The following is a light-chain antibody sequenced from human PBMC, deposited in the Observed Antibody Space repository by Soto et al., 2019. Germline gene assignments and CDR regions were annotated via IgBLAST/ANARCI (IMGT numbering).Light chain of an antibody. Sequence: QSVLTQPPSVSGAPGQRVTIYCTGTSSNVGPGYDVHWYQQFPGTAPSVVIYDNNNRPSGVSDRFSGSKSGTSASLAITGLQAEDEADYYCQSYDSSLSVVVFGGGTKLTVL. CDR2: DNN. V-gene: IGLV1-40*01. CDR1: SSNVGPGYD. CDR3: QSYDSSLSVVV. J-gene: IGLJ2*01.